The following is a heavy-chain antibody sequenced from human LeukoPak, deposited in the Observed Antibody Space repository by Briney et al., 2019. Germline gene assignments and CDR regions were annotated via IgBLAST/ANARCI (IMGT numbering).Heavy chain of an antibody. D-gene: IGHD4-11*01. CDR2: IIPILGIA. V-gene: IGHV1-69*04. Sequence: ASVKVSCKSSGGTFSSYAIIWVRQAPGQGLEWMGRIIPILGIANYAQKFQGRVTITADKSTSTAYMELSSLRSEDTAVYYCASAVDYSNYYYYYGMDVWGQGTTVTVSS. J-gene: IGHJ6*02. CDR3: ASAVDYSNYYYYYGMDV. CDR1: GGTFSSYA.